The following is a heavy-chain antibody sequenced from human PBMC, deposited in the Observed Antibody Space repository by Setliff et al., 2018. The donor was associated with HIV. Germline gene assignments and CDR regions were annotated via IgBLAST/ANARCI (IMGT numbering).Heavy chain of an antibody. CDR1: GYTFAFHS. Sequence: GESLKISCKGSGYTFAFHSIAWVRQMPGKGLEWMGIIYPGGSDTRYSPSFQGQVIISADKSINTAYLQWSSLKASDTAIYYCARRAGPGGMDVWGQGTTVTVSS. CDR2: IYPGGSDT. V-gene: IGHV5-51*01. CDR3: ARRAGPGGMDV. J-gene: IGHJ6*02.